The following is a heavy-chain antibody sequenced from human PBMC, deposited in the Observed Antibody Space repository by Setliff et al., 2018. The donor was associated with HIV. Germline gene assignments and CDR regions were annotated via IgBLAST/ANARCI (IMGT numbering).Heavy chain of an antibody. V-gene: IGHV1-2*02. Sequence: ASVKVSCKASGYKFTNYYIRWVRQAPGQGLEWMGWIIPNSDGTNYAQNLQGRVTMTTDTSTSTAYMELSRLRSDDTAVYYCPRGAYYYDSSGYPRDPFDIWGQGTMVTVSS. D-gene: IGHD3-22*01. J-gene: IGHJ3*02. CDR3: PRGAYYYDSSGYPRDPFDI. CDR1: GYKFTNYY. CDR2: IIPNSDGT.